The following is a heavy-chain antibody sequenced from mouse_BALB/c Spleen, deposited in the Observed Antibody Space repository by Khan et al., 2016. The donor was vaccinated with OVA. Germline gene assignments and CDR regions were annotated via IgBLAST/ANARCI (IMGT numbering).Heavy chain of an antibody. CDR2: INTYTGEP. D-gene: IGHD6-2*01. CDR1: GYTFTNYG. Sequence: QIQLVQSGPELKKPGETVKISCKASGYTFTNYGMNWVKQAPGKGLKWMGWINTYTGEPTYADDFKGRFVFSLETSASTAYLQISNLKNEDMTTXFCARISSCWYSDVWGAGTTGTVSS. J-gene: IGHJ1*01. CDR3: ARISSCWYSDV. V-gene: IGHV9-1*02.